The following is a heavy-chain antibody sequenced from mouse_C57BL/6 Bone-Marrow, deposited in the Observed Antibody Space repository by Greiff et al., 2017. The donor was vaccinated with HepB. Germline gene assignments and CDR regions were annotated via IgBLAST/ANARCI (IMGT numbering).Heavy chain of an antibody. CDR2: ISSGGSYT. CDR1: GFTFSSYG. V-gene: IGHV5-6*01. CDR3: ARQAHFDY. D-gene: IGHD1-3*01. J-gene: IGHJ2*01. Sequence: EVKLMDSGGDLVKPGGSLKLSCAASGFTFSSYGMSWVRQTPDKRLEWVATISSGGSYTYYPDSVKGRFTISRDNAKNTLYLQMSSLKSEDTAMYYCARQAHFDYWGQGTTLTVSS.